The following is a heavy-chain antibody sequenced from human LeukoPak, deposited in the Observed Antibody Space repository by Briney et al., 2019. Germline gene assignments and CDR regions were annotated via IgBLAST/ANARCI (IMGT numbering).Heavy chain of an antibody. CDR1: GFTFGDYA. CDR2: IRSKAYGGTT. V-gene: IGHV3-49*04. J-gene: IGHJ4*02. D-gene: IGHD4-17*01. CDR3: TRVSRDYGDYSFYY. Sequence: PGGSLRLSCTASGFTFGDYAMGWVRQAPGKGLEWVGFIRSKAYGGTTEYAASVKGRFTISRDDSKSIAYLQMNSLKTEDTAVYYCTRVSRDYGDYSFYYWGQGTLVTVSS.